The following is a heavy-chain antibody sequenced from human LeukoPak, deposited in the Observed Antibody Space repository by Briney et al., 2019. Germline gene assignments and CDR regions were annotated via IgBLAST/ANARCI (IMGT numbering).Heavy chain of an antibody. V-gene: IGHV1-69*04. J-gene: IGHJ3*02. D-gene: IGHD2-2*01. Sequence: ASVKVSCKXSGGTFSSYTISWVRQAPGQGLEGMGRIIPILGIANYSQKFQGRVTITADKSTSTAYMELSSLRSEDTAVYYCARERYCISTSCWRRAFDIWGQGTMVTVSS. CDR3: ARERYCISTSCWRRAFDI. CDR2: IIPILGIA. CDR1: GGTFSSYT.